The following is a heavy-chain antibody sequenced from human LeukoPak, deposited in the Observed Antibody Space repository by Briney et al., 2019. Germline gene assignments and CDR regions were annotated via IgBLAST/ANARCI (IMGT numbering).Heavy chain of an antibody. J-gene: IGHJ3*02. CDR1: GFTFSTYA. CDR3: AKDRYFDWLLYQGAFDI. V-gene: IGHV3-23*01. Sequence: GGSLRLSCAASGFTFSTYAMSWVRQAPGKGLEWVSAISGIGGSTYYADSVKGRFTISRDNSKNTLYLQMNSLRAQDTAVYYCAKDRYFDWLLYQGAFDIWGQGTMVTVSS. D-gene: IGHD3-9*01. CDR2: ISGIGGST.